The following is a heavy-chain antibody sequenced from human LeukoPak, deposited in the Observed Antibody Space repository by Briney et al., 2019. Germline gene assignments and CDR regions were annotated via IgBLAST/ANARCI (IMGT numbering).Heavy chain of an antibody. CDR1: GGSISSSSYY. V-gene: IGHV4-39*07. D-gene: IGHD2-15*01. Sequence: SETLSLTCTVSGGSISSSSYYWGWIRQPPGKGLEWIGSIYYSGSTYYNPSLKSRVTISVDTSKNQFSLKLSSVTAADTAVYYCARDAGYLNWFDPWGQGTLVTVSS. J-gene: IGHJ5*02. CDR2: IYYSGST. CDR3: ARDAGYLNWFDP.